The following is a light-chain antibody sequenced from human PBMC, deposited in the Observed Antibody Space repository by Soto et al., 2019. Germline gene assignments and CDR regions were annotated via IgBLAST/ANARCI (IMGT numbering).Light chain of an antibody. V-gene: IGKV3-11*01. J-gene: IGKJ5*01. CDR1: QSVNSR. CDR3: QQRSNWIT. CDR2: DAS. Sequence: IVLTPAPGALSLSPGARAPLSCRASQSVNSRLAWYKHXPGQAPXXLIYDASSRATGIPARFSGSGSGTDFTLTIRSVEPEDFAVYYCQQRSNWITFGQGTRVEIK.